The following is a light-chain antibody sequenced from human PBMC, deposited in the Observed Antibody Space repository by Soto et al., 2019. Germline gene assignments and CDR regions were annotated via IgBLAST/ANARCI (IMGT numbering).Light chain of an antibody. CDR3: QQSHSAPLT. CDR2: AAS. Sequence: DVQMTQSPSSLSASVGDRVTISCRSSQNIGTHLNWYQHKPGRAPKLLIYAASTLQSEVPSRFSGSGSGTDYTLPISGLQPEDFATYSCQQSHSAPLTFGGGTKVEIK. V-gene: IGKV1-39*01. CDR1: QNIGTH. J-gene: IGKJ4*01.